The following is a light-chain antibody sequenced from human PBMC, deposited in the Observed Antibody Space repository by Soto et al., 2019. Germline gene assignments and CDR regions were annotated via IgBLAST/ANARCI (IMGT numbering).Light chain of an antibody. CDR1: QSVSSSY. V-gene: IGKV3-20*01. Sequence: EIVLTQSPGTLSFSPGERATLTCRASQSVSSSYLAWFQQKPGQAPRLLIYGASSRATGIPDRFSGSGSGTDFTLTISRLEPEDFAVYYCQQYGNAPFTLGPRTKVDI. CDR3: QQYGNAPFT. J-gene: IGKJ3*01. CDR2: GAS.